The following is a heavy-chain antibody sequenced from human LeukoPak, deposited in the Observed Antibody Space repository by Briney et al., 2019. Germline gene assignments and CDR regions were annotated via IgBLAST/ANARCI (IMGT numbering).Heavy chain of an antibody. CDR3: ARAVARGRLYSGYDFDY. J-gene: IGHJ4*02. V-gene: IGHV4-59*08. Sequence: SETLSLTCTVSGGSISSYYWSWIRQPPGKGLEWIGYIYYSGSTNYNPSLKSRVTISVDTSKNQFSLKLSSVTAADTAVYYCARAVARGRLYSGYDFDYWGQGTLVTVSS. D-gene: IGHD5-12*01. CDR1: GGSISSYY. CDR2: IYYSGST.